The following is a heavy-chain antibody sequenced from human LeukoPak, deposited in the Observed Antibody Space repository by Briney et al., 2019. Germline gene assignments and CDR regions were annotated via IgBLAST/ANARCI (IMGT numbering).Heavy chain of an antibody. CDR2: IYYSGST. D-gene: IGHD6-6*01. J-gene: IGHJ6*03. V-gene: IGHV4-59*12. CDR3: ARDPDSSSASYYYYYMDV. CDR1: GGSISSYY. Sequence: SETLSLTCTVSGGSISSYYWSWIRQPPGKGLEWIGYIYYSGSTNYNPSLKSRVTISVDTSKNQFSLKLSSVTAADTAVYYCARDPDSSSASYYYYYMDVWGKGTTVTVSS.